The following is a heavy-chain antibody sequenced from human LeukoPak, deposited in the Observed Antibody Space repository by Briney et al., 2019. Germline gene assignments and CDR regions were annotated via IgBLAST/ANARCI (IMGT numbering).Heavy chain of an antibody. D-gene: IGHD1-26*01. CDR3: ARDSSRSYSSDY. J-gene: IGHJ4*02. CDR1: GFTFTSYS. V-gene: IGHV3-21*01. CDR2: ISTSRSYI. Sequence: GQSLRLSCPASGFTFTSYSMNWVSQPQGRWLEWVSSISTSRSYIYYADSVKDRFIISRDHAKKSTYLQMTNLRAEDTAVYYCARDSSRSYSSDYWGQGTLVTVSS.